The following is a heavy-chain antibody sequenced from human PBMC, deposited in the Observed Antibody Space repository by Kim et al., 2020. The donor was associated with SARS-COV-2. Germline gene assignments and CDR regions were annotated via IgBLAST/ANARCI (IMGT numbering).Heavy chain of an antibody. CDR3: ARVETFFDIVVVPAAIFWVRSMGYYYYGMDV. Sequence: GGSLRLSCAASGFTFSSYWMSWVRQAPGKGLEWVANIKQDGSEKYYVDSVKGRFTISRDNAKNSLYLQMNSLRAEDTAVYYCARVETFFDIVVVPAAIFWVRSMGYYYYGMDVWGQGTTVTVSS. CDR2: IKQDGSEK. V-gene: IGHV3-7*03. D-gene: IGHD2-2*01. CDR1: GFTFSSYW. J-gene: IGHJ6*02.